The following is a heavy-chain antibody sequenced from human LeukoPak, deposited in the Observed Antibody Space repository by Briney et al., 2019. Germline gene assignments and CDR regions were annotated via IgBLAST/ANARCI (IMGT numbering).Heavy chain of an antibody. J-gene: IGHJ5*02. Sequence: PSETLSLTCTVSGYSIRSGFYWGWIRQPPGKGLEWIGNIYHSGITYSTPSLKSRVTISVDTSKNQFSLKLSSVTAADTAVYYCARGPKYNWFDPWGQGTLVTVSS. CDR3: ARGPKYNWFDP. CDR1: GYSIRSGFY. CDR2: IYHSGIT. V-gene: IGHV4-38-2*02.